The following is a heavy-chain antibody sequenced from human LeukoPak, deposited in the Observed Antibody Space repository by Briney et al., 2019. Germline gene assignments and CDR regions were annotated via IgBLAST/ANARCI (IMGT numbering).Heavy chain of an antibody. CDR2: IYYDGSNI. J-gene: IGHJ4*02. D-gene: IGHD1-1*01. V-gene: IGHV3-33*01. CDR1: EFTFTTYG. CDR3: ARDWKTNSFDY. Sequence: GGSLRLSCAASEFTFTTYGMHWVRQAPGRGLEWVAFIYYDGSNIYYADYVKGRFTISRDISKNTLYLQMDSLRAEDTAIYYCARDWKTNSFDYWGQGTLVTVSS.